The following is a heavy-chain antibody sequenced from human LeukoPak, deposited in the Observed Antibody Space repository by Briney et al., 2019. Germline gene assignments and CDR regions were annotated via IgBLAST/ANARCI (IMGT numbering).Heavy chain of an antibody. J-gene: IGHJ4*02. Sequence: GESLKISCKGSGYSFTSYWIGWVRQMPGKGLEWMGIIYPGDSDTRYSPSFQGQVTISADTSISTAYLQWSSLKASDTAMYYCARQSDYYGSGRPFDYWGQGTLVTVSS. CDR2: IYPGDSDT. V-gene: IGHV5-51*01. CDR1: GYSFTSYW. CDR3: ARQSDYYGSGRPFDY. D-gene: IGHD3-10*01.